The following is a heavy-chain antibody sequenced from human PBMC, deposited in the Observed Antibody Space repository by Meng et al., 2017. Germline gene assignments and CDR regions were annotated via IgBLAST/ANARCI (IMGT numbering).Heavy chain of an antibody. CDR2: INHSGST. V-gene: IGHV4-34*01. Sequence: SETLSLTCAVYGGFFSGYYWSWIRQPPGKGLEWIGEINHSGSTNYNPSLKSRVTISVDTSKNQFSLKLSSVTAADTAVYYCARGGVGYCSSTSCAIGDSAFDIWGQGTMVTVSS. J-gene: IGHJ3*02. D-gene: IGHD2-2*01. CDR1: GGFFSGYY. CDR3: ARGGVGYCSSTSCAIGDSAFDI.